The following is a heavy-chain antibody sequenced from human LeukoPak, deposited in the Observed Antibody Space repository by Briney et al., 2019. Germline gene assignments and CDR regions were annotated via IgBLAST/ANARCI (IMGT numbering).Heavy chain of an antibody. CDR1: GGSISSGGYS. V-gene: IGHV4-30-2*01. CDR3: ARLPIAAAGTYYYYGMDV. Sequence: PSQTLSLTCAVSGGSISSGGYSWSWIRQPPGKGLEWIGYIYHSGSTYYNPSLKSRVTISVDRSKNQFSLKLSSVTAADTAVYYCARLPIAAAGTYYYYGMDVWGQGTTVTVSS. CDR2: IYHSGST. D-gene: IGHD6-13*01. J-gene: IGHJ6*02.